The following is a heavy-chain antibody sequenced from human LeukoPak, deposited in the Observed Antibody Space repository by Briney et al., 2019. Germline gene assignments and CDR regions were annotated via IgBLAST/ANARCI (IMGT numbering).Heavy chain of an antibody. CDR1: GGSFTFTSHA. V-gene: IGHV1-69*13. J-gene: IGHJ3*02. Sequence: AASVTVSCKPSGGSFTFTSHAISWVRQAPGQGLEWMGWLIPIYGSASYAQKFQGRVTITSDESTHTVSMELSSLRPEASAVYYCAGFVYDNSGDAFDIWGQGTMVTVSS. CDR3: AGFVYDNSGDAFDI. D-gene: IGHD3-22*01. CDR2: LIPIYGSA.